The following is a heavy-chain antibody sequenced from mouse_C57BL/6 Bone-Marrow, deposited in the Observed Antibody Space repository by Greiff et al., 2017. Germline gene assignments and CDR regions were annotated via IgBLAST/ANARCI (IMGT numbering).Heavy chain of an antibody. D-gene: IGHD1-1*01. CDR1: GFNIKDHY. CDR2: IDSEDGET. J-gene: IGHJ2*01. Sequence: VQLQQSWAELVKPGASVKFSCTASGFNIKDHYIHWVKQRAGQGLEWIGRIDSEDGETKYAPKFQDKATLTADTSSNTAYLQLSSLTSEDTAVYYCTRSLIYYGTNYWGQGTTLTVSS. V-gene: IGHV14-2*01. CDR3: TRSLIYYGTNY.